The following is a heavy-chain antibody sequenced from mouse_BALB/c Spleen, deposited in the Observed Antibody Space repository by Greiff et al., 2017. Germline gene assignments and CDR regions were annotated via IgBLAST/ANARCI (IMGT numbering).Heavy chain of an antibody. Sequence: EVQLQQSGPDLVKPSQSLSLTCTVTGYSITSGYSWPWIRQFPGNKLEWMGYIHYSGSTNYNPSLKSRISITRDTSKNQFFLQLNSVTTEDTATYYCDGNEGYYAMDYWGQGTSVTVSS. CDR1: GYSITSGYS. V-gene: IGHV3-1*02. CDR2: IHYSGST. D-gene: IGHD1-1*01. J-gene: IGHJ4*01. CDR3: DGNEGYYAMDY.